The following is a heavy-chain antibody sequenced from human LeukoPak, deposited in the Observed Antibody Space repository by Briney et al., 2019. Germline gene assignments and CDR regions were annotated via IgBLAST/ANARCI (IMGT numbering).Heavy chain of an antibody. D-gene: IGHD2-2*01. J-gene: IGHJ4*02. V-gene: IGHV4-38-2*02. CDR3: AGALRELVLAAVNPFDY. CDR2: IYHSGST. CDR1: GYSISSGYY. Sequence: SETLSLTCTVSGYSISSGYYWGWIRQPPGKGLEWIGSIYHSGSTYYNPSLKSRVTISLDTSKNQFSLKLTSMTAADTAVYYCAGALRELVLAAVNPFDYWGQGTLVTVSS.